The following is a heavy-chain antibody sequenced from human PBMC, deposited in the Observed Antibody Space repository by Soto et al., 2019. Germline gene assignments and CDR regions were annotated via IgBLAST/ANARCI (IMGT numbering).Heavy chain of an antibody. D-gene: IGHD3-3*01. CDR2: ISSSSSYI. V-gene: IGHV3-21*01. CDR1: GFTFSSYS. CDR3: ARDERYDFWSGPSWFDP. Sequence: GGSLRLSCAASGFTFSSYSMNWVRQAPGKGLEWVSSISSSSSYIYYADSVKGRFTISRDNAENSLYLQMNSLRAEDTAVYYCARDERYDFWSGPSWFDPWGQGTLVTVSS. J-gene: IGHJ5*02.